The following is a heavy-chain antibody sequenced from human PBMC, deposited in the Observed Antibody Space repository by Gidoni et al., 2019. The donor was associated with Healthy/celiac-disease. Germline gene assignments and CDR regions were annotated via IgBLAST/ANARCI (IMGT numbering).Heavy chain of an antibody. Sequence: QLQLQESGPGLVKPSQTLSLTCAVSGGPISSGGYSWSWNRQPPGKGLEWLGYIYRSGSTYYNPSLKGRVTISVDRSKNQFSLKLSSVAAADTAVYYCARMIRPGGLIDYWGQGTLVTVSS. CDR3: ARMIRPGGLIDY. J-gene: IGHJ4*02. D-gene: IGHD3-22*01. V-gene: IGHV4-30-2*01. CDR2: IYRSGST. CDR1: GGPISSGGYS.